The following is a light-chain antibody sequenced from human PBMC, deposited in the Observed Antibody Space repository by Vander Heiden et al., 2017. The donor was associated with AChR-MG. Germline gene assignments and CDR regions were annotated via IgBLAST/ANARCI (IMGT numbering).Light chain of an antibody. CDR3: QQDDNLPST. J-gene: IGKJ2*01. V-gene: IGKV1-33*01. CDR2: DAS. Sequence: DIQMTQSPSSLSASVGDRVTITCQASQDISNYLNWYQQKPGKAPKLLIYDASNLETGVPSRFSGSGSGTDFTFTISSLHPEDIATYYCQQDDNLPSTFGQGTKLEIK. CDR1: QDISNY.